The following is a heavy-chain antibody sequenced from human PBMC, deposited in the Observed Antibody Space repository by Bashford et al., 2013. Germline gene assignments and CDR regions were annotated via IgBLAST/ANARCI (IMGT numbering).Heavy chain of an antibody. J-gene: IGHJ6*02. CDR1: GDTLSNYH. CDR3: ARGFGGYSYGYYYYYGMDV. Sequence: ASVKVSCKASGDTLSNYHVHWVRQAPGQGLEWMGRINPSGDTTSYAQKFQGRVTVTRVTSTSTVYMDLSSLRSEDTAVYYCARGFGGYSYGYYYYYGMDVVGPRDHGHRLL. V-gene: IGHV1-46*01. D-gene: IGHD5-18*01. CDR2: INPSGDTT.